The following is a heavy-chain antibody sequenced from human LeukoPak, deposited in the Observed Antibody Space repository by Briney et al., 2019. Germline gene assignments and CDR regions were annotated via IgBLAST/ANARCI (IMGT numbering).Heavy chain of an antibody. CDR3: VIGVGWQPDY. J-gene: IGHJ4*02. CDR1: GDSVTGYY. CDR2: IYKIGTT. Sequence: SETLSLTCAVFGDSVTGYYLNWVRQPPGKGLEWIGHIYKIGTTNYNPSLKSRLTISADTSKNQFSLKLRSVTAADTAVYYCVIGVGWQPDYWGQGALVTVSS. V-gene: IGHV4-59*02. D-gene: IGHD2-15*01.